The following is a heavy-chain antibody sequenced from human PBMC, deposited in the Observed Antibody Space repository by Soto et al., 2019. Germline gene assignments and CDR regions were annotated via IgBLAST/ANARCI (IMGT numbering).Heavy chain of an antibody. Sequence: ASLKVSCKASGYTFISYYMHWVRQAPGQGLEWMGIINPSGGSTSYAQKFQGRVTMTRDTSTSTVYMELSSLRSEDTAVYYCARDLTSGYYHNPYYYGMDVWGQGTTVTVSS. V-gene: IGHV1-46*01. J-gene: IGHJ6*02. CDR3: ARDLTSGYYHNPYYYGMDV. CDR2: INPSGGST. D-gene: IGHD3-22*01. CDR1: GYTFISYY.